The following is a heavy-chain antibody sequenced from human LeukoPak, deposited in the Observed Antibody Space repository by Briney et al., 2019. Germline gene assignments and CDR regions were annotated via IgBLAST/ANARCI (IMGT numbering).Heavy chain of an antibody. V-gene: IGHV3-23*01. CDR2: IDGGGGRT. D-gene: IGHD3-22*01. J-gene: IGHJ4*02. CDR3: AKDFYDSSGSRYDY. CDR1: GFAFSSYA. Sequence: PGGFLRLSCTASGFAFSSYAMSWVRQAPGVGLEWVSAIDGGGGRTWHADSVRGRFTISRDNSKNTLFMQMNSLRAEDTAVYYCAKDFYDSSGSRYDYWGQGTLVTVSS.